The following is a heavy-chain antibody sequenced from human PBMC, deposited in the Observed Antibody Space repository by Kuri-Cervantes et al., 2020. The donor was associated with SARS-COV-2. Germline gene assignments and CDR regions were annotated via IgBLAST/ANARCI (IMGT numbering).Heavy chain of an antibody. D-gene: IGHD2-2*01. CDR3: ARDFGISVLLYWFDP. CDR2: INPNSGGT. J-gene: IGHJ5*02. CDR1: GGTFSSYA. Sequence: ASVKVSCKASGGTFSSYAISWVRQAPGQGLEWMGGINPNSGGTNYAQKFQGRVTMTRDTSISTAYMELSRLRSDDTAVYYCARDFGISVLLYWFDPWGQGTLVTVSS. V-gene: IGHV1-2*02.